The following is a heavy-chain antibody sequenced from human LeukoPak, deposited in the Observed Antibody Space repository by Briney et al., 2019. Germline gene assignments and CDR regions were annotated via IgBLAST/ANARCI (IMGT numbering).Heavy chain of an antibody. CDR3: ARVRPEVDY. V-gene: IGHV3-30*01. Sequence: DSVKGRFTISRDNSKNTLYLQMNSLRVEDTAVYYCARVRPEVDYWGQGTLVTVSS. J-gene: IGHJ4*02.